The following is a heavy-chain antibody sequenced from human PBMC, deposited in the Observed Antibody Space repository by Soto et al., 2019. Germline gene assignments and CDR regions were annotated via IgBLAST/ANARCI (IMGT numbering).Heavy chain of an antibody. CDR3: ARDETQTFRSFVHYYGVDV. CDR2: INSDGSST. CDR1: GFTFRSYW. Sequence: GGSLRLSCAASGFTFRSYWMHWVRQAPGKGLVWVSRINSDGSSTNYADSVKGRFTISRDDAKNTLHLQMNSLRTEDTAVYYCARDETQTFRSFVHYYGVDVW. J-gene: IGHJ6*01. V-gene: IGHV3-74*01. D-gene: IGHD3-10*01.